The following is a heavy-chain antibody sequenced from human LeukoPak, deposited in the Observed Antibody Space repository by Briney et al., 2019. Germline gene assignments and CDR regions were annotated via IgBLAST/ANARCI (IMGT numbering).Heavy chain of an antibody. J-gene: IGHJ4*02. V-gene: IGHV4-34*01. CDR3: AEIPAAGTLFDY. D-gene: IGHD6-13*01. CDR1: GGSFSAYY. Sequence: SETLSLTCTVYGGSFSAYYWSWIRQPPGKGLEWIGEINHSGPTNYNPSLESRVTISVDTSKNQFSLKLSSVTAADTAVYYCAEIPAAGTLFDYWGQGTLVTVSS. CDR2: INHSGPT.